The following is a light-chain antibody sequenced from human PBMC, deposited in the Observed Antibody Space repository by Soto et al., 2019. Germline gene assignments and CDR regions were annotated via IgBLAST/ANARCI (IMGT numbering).Light chain of an antibody. Sequence: EIVMAQSPATLSLSPGERAALSCRASQSVSSDLAWYHQKPGQAPRLLIYGASTRATGIPARFSGSGSGTEFTLTISSLEPEDFAVYYCQQRSNWPTFGQGTRLEIK. CDR2: GAS. CDR1: QSVSSD. V-gene: IGKV3-11*01. CDR3: QQRSNWPT. J-gene: IGKJ5*01.